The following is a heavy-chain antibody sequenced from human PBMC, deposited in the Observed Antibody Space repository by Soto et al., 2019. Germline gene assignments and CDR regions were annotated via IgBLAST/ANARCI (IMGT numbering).Heavy chain of an antibody. Sequence: QVQLVQSGAEVKKPGASVKVSCKASGYTFTIYTMHWVRQAPGQRLEWVGWINIGNGDTKYSQKLQGRVTITRDTSVSTAYMDLSSLRIEDTAVYYCVRDKYSYVRRDAIDIWGQGTMVTVSS. V-gene: IGHV1-3*04. J-gene: IGHJ3*02. D-gene: IGHD5-18*01. CDR2: INIGNGDT. CDR3: VRDKYSYVRRDAIDI. CDR1: GYTFTIYT.